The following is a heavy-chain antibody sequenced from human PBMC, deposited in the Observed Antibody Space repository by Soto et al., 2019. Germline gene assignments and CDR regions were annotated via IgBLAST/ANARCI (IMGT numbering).Heavy chain of an antibody. Sequence: SVKVSCKASGGTFSSYAISWVRQAPGQGLEWMGGIIPIFGTANYAQKFQGRVTITADESTSTAYMELSSLRSEDTAVYYCAIGGRLSKRGSSPSPYYYGMDVWGQGTTVTVSS. J-gene: IGHJ6*02. V-gene: IGHV1-69*13. D-gene: IGHD1-26*01. CDR3: AIGGRLSKRGSSPSPYYYGMDV. CDR2: IIPIFGTA. CDR1: GGTFSSYA.